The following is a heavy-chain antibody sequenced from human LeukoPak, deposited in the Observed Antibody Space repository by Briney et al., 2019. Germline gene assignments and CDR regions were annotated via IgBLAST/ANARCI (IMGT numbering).Heavy chain of an antibody. Sequence: GGSLRLSCAASGFTFSSYEMNWVRQAPGKGLEWVSFIYSGGSTHYSDSVKGRFTISRDNSKNTLYLQMNSLRAEDTAVYYCAKDRGITFGGVIVPYFDYWGQGTLVTVSS. CDR1: GFTFSSYE. CDR2: IYSGGST. V-gene: IGHV3-66*02. D-gene: IGHD3-16*02. CDR3: AKDRGITFGGVIVPYFDY. J-gene: IGHJ4*02.